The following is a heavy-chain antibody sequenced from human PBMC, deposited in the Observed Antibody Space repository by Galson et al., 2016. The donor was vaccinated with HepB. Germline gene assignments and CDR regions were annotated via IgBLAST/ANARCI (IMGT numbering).Heavy chain of an antibody. CDR3: ARQVGATHDH. D-gene: IGHD1-26*01. J-gene: IGHJ4*02. Sequence: QSGAEVKKPGESLKISCQGSGYSFAKYWIVWVRQMPGKGLEWMGIIYPGDSDTTSSPSFHGQVTLSADKSIRTSYLPWSSLKASDTALYYCARQVGATHDHWGQGTLVTGCS. CDR2: IYPGDSDT. V-gene: IGHV5-51*01. CDR1: GYSFAKYW.